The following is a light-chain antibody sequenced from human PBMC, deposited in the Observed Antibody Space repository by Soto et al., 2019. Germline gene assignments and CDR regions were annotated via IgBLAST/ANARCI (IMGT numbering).Light chain of an antibody. CDR2: GPN. J-gene: IGLJ3*02. V-gene: IGLV8-61*01. Sequence: QAVVTQEPSFSVSPGGTVTLTCGLTSGSVSTSHYPSWYQQLPGQAPRTLMYGPNIRSSGVPDRVSGLSLGNKAALTRTGAQEDYEPDYYCVLYKGRGCVFGGGIKVTV. CDR3: VLYKGRGCV. CDR1: SGSVSTSHY.